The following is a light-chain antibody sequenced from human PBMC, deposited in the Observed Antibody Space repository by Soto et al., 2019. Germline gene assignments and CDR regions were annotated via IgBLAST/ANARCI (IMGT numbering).Light chain of an antibody. Sequence: DIQITQSLSTLSASVGDRVTITCRASEFISKSLAWYQQKPGTAPKLLIYKASSLESGVPSRFSGSGSGTEFTLTISSLQPDDFATYYCQHYNSYLETFGQGTKVEIK. CDR3: QHYNSYLET. J-gene: IGKJ1*01. CDR1: EFISKS. CDR2: KAS. V-gene: IGKV1-5*03.